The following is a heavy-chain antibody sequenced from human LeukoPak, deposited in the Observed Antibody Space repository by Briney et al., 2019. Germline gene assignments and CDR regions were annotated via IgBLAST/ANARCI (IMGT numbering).Heavy chain of an antibody. CDR2: INHSGST. CDR1: GGSFSGYY. D-gene: IGHD2-8*02. Sequence: NPSETLSLTCAVYGGSFSGYYWSWIRQPPGKGLEWIGEINHSGSTNYNPSLKSRVTISVDTSKNQFSLKLSSVTAADTAVYYCARGQFRTGGDCYDYWGQGTLVTVSS. CDR3: ARGQFRTGGDCYDY. V-gene: IGHV4-34*01. J-gene: IGHJ4*02.